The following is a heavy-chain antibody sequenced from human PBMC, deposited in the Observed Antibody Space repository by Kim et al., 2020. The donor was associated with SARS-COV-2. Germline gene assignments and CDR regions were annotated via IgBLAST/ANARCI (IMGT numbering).Heavy chain of an antibody. Sequence: GGSLRLSCAASGFTFSSYAMSWVRQAPGKGLEWVSAISGSGGSTYYADSVKGRFTISRDNSKNTLYLQMNSLRAEDTAVYYCARTHAPYCSSTSCHSFDYWGQGTLVTVSS. V-gene: IGHV3-23*01. CDR3: ARTHAPYCSSTSCHSFDY. D-gene: IGHD2-2*01. CDR2: ISGSGGST. J-gene: IGHJ4*02. CDR1: GFTFSSYA.